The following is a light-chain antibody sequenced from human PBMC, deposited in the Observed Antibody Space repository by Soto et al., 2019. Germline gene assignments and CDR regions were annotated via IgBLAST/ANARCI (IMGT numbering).Light chain of an antibody. V-gene: IGKV3D-20*01. J-gene: IGKJ4*01. CDR1: QRVTNDY. CDR3: QQYGSSPPLT. Sequence: EIVLTQSPATLSLSPGERATLSCGASQRVTNDYLAWYQQKPGLAPRLLIYDASSRSTGIPGRFTGSGSGTHFTLTITRVEPEDFAVYYCQQYGSSPPLTFGGGTKVEIK. CDR2: DAS.